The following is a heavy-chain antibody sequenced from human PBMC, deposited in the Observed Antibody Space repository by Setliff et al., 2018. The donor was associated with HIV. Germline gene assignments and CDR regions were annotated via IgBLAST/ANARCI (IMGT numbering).Heavy chain of an antibody. CDR2: INHSGGT. J-gene: IGHJ3*01. Sequence: PSETLSLTCAVYGGSFSGYYWNWIRQSPGKGLEWIGEINHSGGTNYNPSLKSRVTMSIDTSKNQFSLNVSSVTAADTAVYYCARGWGHDGFDFWGQGTLVTVS. CDR1: GGSFSGYY. V-gene: IGHV4-34*01. CDR3: ARGWGHDGFDF. D-gene: IGHD7-27*01.